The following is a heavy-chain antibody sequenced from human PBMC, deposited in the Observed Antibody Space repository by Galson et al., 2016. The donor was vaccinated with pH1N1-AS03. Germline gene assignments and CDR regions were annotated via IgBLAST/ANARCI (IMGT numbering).Heavy chain of an antibody. Sequence: SLRLSCAASGFTFTDYYMTWIRQAPGKGLELISYISSRGSTKYYADSVKGRFAISRDDTKKSVYLQMDRLRVEDTAVYYCARDWGFSWTSRPTFDFWGQGTMVAVS. D-gene: IGHD6-13*01. CDR2: ISSRGSTK. CDR1: GFTFTDYY. V-gene: IGHV3-11*01. J-gene: IGHJ3*01. CDR3: ARDWGFSWTSRPTFDF.